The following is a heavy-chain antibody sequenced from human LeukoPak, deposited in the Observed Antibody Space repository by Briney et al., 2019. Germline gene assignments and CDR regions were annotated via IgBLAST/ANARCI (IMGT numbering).Heavy chain of an antibody. Sequence: GESLKISFKASGYNFPNYWIGWVRQMPGKGLEWMGIIYPADSETTYSPSFQGQVTISADKSIGTAYLQWSSLKASDTAMYFCATTLVGASVYDFDYWGQGTLVTVSS. J-gene: IGHJ4*02. CDR3: ATTLVGASVYDFDY. V-gene: IGHV5-51*01. CDR1: GYNFPNYW. D-gene: IGHD1-26*01. CDR2: IYPADSET.